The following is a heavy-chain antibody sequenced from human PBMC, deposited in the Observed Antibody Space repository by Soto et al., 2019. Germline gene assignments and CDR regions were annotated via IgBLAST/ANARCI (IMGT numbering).Heavy chain of an antibody. D-gene: IGHD4-4*01. V-gene: IGHV6-1*01. CDR2: TYYRSKWYN. J-gene: IGHJ6*02. CDR1: GDSVSSNSAA. Sequence: SQTLSLTCAISGDSVSSNSAAWNWIRQSPSRGLEWLGRTYYRSKWYNDYAVSVKSRITINPDTSKNQFSLQLNSVTPEDTAVYYCAKNDYSNYYYYYGMDVWGQGTTVTDSS. CDR3: AKNDYSNYYYYYGMDV.